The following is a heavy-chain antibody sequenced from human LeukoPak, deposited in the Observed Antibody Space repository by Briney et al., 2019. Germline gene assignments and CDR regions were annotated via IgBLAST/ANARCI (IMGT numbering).Heavy chain of an antibody. CDR3: ARGGYYYYYGMDV. CDR1: GGSISSGGYY. CDR2: IYYSGST. J-gene: IGHJ6*02. D-gene: IGHD1-26*01. V-gene: IGHV4-31*03. Sequence: SQTLSLACTVSGGSISSGGYYWSWIRQHPGKGLEWIGYIYYSGSTYYNPSLKSRVTISVDTSKNQFSLKLSSVTAADTAVYYCARGGYYYYYGMDVWGQGTTVTVSS.